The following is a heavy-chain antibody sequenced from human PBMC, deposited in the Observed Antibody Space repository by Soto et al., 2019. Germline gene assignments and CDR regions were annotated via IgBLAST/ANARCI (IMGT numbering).Heavy chain of an antibody. J-gene: IGHJ4*02. Sequence: GGSLRLSCAASGFTFSSYAMSWVRQAPGKGLEWVSAISGSGGSTYYADSVKGRFTISRDNSKNTLYLQMNSLRAEDTAVYYCAKDRLGLVDTSPPFDYWGPGTLVTASS. V-gene: IGHV3-23*01. CDR1: GFTFSSYA. CDR3: AKDRLGLVDTSPPFDY. D-gene: IGHD5-12*01. CDR2: ISGSGGST.